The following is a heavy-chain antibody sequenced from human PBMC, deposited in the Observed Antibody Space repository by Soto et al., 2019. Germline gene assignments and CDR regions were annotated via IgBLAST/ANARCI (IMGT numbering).Heavy chain of an antibody. J-gene: IGHJ4*02. D-gene: IGHD2-21*01. V-gene: IGHV3-48*01. CDR3: ATSFITTIATTA. CDR2: ISSSSTTI. CDR1: GFTFSNFG. Sequence: EVQLVESGGGLVQPGGSLRLSCEASGFTFSNFGINWVRQAPGKGLEWVSHISSSSTTIYYAESVKGRFTISRDNAKNSLYLQMSSLRGEDTPVYYCATSFITTIATTAWGQGTRVTVSS.